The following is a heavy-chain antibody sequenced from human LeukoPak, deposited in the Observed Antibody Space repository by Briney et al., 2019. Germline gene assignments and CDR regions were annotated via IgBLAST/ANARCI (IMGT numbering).Heavy chain of an antibody. Sequence: GGSRRLSCAASGFTFSIYCIHWVRHAPGKVLGWVAVISYDGSNKYYADSVKGRLTISRDNSKNTLYLQMNSLRAEDTAVYYCAKDTAMTTVTAAIDFWGQGTLVTVSS. J-gene: IGHJ4*02. CDR3: AKDTAMTTVTAAIDF. CDR1: GFTFSIYC. V-gene: IGHV3-30*18. CDR2: ISYDGSNK. D-gene: IGHD4-17*01.